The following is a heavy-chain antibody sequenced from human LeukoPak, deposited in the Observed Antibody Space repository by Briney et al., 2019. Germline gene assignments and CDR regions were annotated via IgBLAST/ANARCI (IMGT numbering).Heavy chain of an antibody. J-gene: IGHJ4*02. V-gene: IGHV3-23*01. CDR1: GFTFSSYG. D-gene: IGHD3-9*01. Sequence: GGSLRLSCAASGFTFSSYGMSWVRQAPGKGLEWVSAISGSGGSTYYADSVKGRFTISRDNSKNTLYLQMNSLRAEDTAVYYRAKDVNYDILTGPFDYWGQGTLVTVSS. CDR2: ISGSGGST. CDR3: AKDVNYDILTGPFDY.